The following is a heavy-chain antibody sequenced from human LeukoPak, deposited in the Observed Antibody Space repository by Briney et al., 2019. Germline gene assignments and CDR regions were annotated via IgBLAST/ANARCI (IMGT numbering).Heavy chain of an antibody. J-gene: IGHJ4*02. CDR3: ARDRAYGKYHLDY. Sequence: PGGSLRLSCAASGFTFSSYGMSWVRQAPGKGLEWVSAISGSGGSTYYADSVKGRFTISRDNSKNTLFLQMSSLRAEDTAMYYCARDRAYGKYHLDYWGQGTLVTVSS. D-gene: IGHD5-12*01. V-gene: IGHV3-23*01. CDR2: ISGSGGST. CDR1: GFTFSSYG.